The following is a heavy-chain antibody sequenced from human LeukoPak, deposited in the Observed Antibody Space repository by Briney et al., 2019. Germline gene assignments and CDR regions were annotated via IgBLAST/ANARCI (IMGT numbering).Heavy chain of an antibody. CDR3: ARLLGSVSFSDV. CDR1: GYSITNGYH. Sequence: SETLSLTCIVSGYSITNGYHWGWLRQTPWKGLEWNGTLYHNGNINYNPALRSRDNVQVHKPKNQFSLKLDSVTAADTAVFYCARLLGSVSFSDVWGQGILVTVSS. J-gene: IGHJ4*02. D-gene: IGHD3-10*01. CDR2: LYHNGNI. V-gene: IGHV4-38-2*02.